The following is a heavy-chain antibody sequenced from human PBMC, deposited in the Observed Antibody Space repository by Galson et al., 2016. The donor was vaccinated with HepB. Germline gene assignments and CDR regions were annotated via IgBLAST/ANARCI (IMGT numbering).Heavy chain of an antibody. D-gene: IGHD5-18*01. J-gene: IGHJ4*02. CDR1: GFTFGAHA. V-gene: IGHV3-9*01. CDR2: ISWNSGAI. Sequence: SLRLSCAASGFTFGAHAMHWVRQRPGKGLEWVSGISWNSGAIDYADSVRGRFTISRDNARNSLYLQMNSLRADDTAVYYCARAQWILARRAAYFDHWGQGILVTVSS. CDR3: ARAQWILARRAAYFDH.